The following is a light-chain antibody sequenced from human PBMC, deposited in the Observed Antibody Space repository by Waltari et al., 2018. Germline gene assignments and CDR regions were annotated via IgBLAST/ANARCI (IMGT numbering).Light chain of an antibody. V-gene: IGLV1-47*01. Sequence: SVLTQPPSASGTPGQRVTISCSGSSSNIGSNYVYWYQQLPGPAPKLPIDRNTPRPAGGPDRLPGAKSGTSSSLAISGLRSGDEADYYCAAWDDSLSGVLFGGGTKLTV. CDR2: RNT. CDR3: AAWDDSLSGVL. CDR1: SSNIGSNY. J-gene: IGLJ2*01.